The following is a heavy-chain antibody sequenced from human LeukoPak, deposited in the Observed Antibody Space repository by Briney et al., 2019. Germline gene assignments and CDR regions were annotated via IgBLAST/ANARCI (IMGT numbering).Heavy chain of an antibody. J-gene: IGHJ4*02. CDR1: GGSISSYY. V-gene: IGHV4-59*01. D-gene: IGHD3-22*01. CDR2: IYYSGST. CDR3: ARGAPGYDSSGYIGDY. Sequence: PSETLSLTCTVSGGSISSYYWSWIRQPPGKGLEWIGYIYYSGSTNYNPSLKSRVTISVDTSKNQFSLKLSSVTAADTAVYYCARGAPGYDSSGYIGDYWGQGTLVTVPS.